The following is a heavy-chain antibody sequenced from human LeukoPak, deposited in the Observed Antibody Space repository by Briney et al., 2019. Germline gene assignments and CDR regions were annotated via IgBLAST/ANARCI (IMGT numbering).Heavy chain of an antibody. J-gene: IGHJ4*02. Sequence: SETLSLTCTVSGGSISSSSYYWGWIRQPPGKGLEWIGSIYYSGSTYYNPSLRSRVTISVDTSKNQFSLKLSSVTAADTAVYYCARLFCSSTSCSERPEDYWGQGTLVTVSS. CDR3: ARLFCSSTSCSERPEDY. D-gene: IGHD2-2*01. CDR2: IYYSGST. CDR1: GGSISSSSYY. V-gene: IGHV4-39*01.